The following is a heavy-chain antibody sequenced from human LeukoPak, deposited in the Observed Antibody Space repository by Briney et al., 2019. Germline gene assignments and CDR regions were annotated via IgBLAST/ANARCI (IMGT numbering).Heavy chain of an antibody. J-gene: IGHJ3*02. CDR1: GVSVNSGDYF. CDR3: ARGGSPDI. Sequence: SETLSLTCTVSGVSVNSGDYFWSWIRQPPGKGLEWIGYIYYSGSTYYNPSLKSRVTISVDTPKNQFSLKLTSVTAADTAVYYCARGGSPDIWGQGTMVTVSS. V-gene: IGHV4-30-4*01. D-gene: IGHD2-15*01. CDR2: IYYSGST.